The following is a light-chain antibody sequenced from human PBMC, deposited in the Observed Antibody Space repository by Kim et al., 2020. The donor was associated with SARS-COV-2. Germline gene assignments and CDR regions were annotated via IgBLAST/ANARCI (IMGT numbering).Light chain of an antibody. J-gene: IGLJ3*02. CDR3: QAWDSNTAPWV. Sequence: PGQTASITCSGDKLGDKYACWYQQKPGQSPVLVIYQDSKRPSGIPERFSGSNSGNTATLTISGTQAMDEADYYCQAWDSNTAPWVFGGGTQLTVL. CDR2: QDS. CDR1: KLGDKY. V-gene: IGLV3-1*01.